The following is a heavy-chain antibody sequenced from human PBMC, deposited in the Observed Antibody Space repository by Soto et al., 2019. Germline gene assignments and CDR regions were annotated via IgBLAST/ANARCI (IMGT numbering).Heavy chain of an antibody. Sequence: QVQLVESGGGVVQPGRSLRLSCAASGFTFSGYGMHWVRQAPGKGLEWVAVIRDDGSNTYYADSVKGRFTISRDNPKNSVYLQMISLRAEGAAVYYCARYGVGATPYFGYFDHWGRGALVTVSS. CDR2: IRDDGSNT. CDR3: ARYGVGATPYFGYFDH. J-gene: IGHJ4*02. CDR1: GFTFSGYG. D-gene: IGHD1-26*01. V-gene: IGHV3-33*01.